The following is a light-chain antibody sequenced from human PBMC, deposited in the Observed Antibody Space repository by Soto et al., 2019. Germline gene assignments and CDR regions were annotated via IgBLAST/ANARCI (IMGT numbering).Light chain of an antibody. CDR2: ETS. CDR3: CSFNSTNTHV. J-gene: IGLJ1*01. V-gene: IGLV2-23*01. CDR1: SSDFGSYKF. Sequence: QSALTQPASVSGSPGQSVTISCTGTSSDFGSYKFVSWYQHHPGKVPKVIIYETSKRPSGVSDRFSGSKSGNTASLTISGLQAEDEADYYCCSFNSTNTHVFGSGTKLTVL.